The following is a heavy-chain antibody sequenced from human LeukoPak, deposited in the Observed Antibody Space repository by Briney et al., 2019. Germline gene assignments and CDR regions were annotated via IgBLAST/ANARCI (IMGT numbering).Heavy chain of an antibody. D-gene: IGHD3-10*01. CDR1: GFTFSSYA. J-gene: IGHJ4*02. V-gene: IGHV3-23*01. CDR2: ISGSGGST. CDR3: AKGRGLPSGYYVSGTLPPPGDY. Sequence: GGSLRLSCAASGFTFSSYAMSWVRQAPGKGLGWVSAISGSGGSTYYADSVKGRFTISRDNSKNTLYLQMNSLRAEDTAVYYCAKGRGLPSGYYVSGTLPPPGDYWGQGTLVTVSS.